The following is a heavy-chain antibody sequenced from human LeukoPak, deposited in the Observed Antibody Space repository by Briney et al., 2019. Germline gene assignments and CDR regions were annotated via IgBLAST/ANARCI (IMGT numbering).Heavy chain of an antibody. J-gene: IGHJ4*02. CDR3: ARGLAAAGIKGPDY. V-gene: IGHV3-11*04. Sequence: GGSLRLSFAASGFIFSDDYMSWIRQGPGKGLEWVSYISDSGTYVNYADSVKGRFTISRDNAKNSLYLQMNSLRAEDTAVYYCARGLAAAGIKGPDYWGQGTLVTVSS. D-gene: IGHD6-13*01. CDR1: GFIFSDDY. CDR2: ISDSGTYV.